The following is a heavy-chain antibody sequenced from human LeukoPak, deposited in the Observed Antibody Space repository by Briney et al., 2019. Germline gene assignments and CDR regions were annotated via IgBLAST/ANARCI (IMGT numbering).Heavy chain of an antibody. CDR1: GFTFSSYS. CDR3: ARVDTYYDILTGYDDAFDI. V-gene: IGHV3-21*01. Sequence: PGGSLRLSCAASGFTFSSYSMNWVRQAPGKGLEWVSSISSSSSYIYYADSVKGRFTISRDNAKNSLYLQMNSLRAEDTAVYYCARVDTYYDILTGYDDAFDIWGQGTMVTVSS. J-gene: IGHJ3*02. D-gene: IGHD3-9*01. CDR2: ISSSSSYI.